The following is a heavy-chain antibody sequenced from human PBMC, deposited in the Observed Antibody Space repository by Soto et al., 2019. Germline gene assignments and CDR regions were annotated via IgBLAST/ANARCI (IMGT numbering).Heavy chain of an antibody. J-gene: IGHJ3*02. Sequence: QVQLVQSGPEVQKPGASVNVSCKASGYTFTNYGITWVRQAPGQGLEWMGWISAYNGKTNYAQKLQGRVSMTTDTATSTAYTELRSLRSDDTAVYYCARAEITMIRGVIIIDGFEMWGQGTVVTVS. V-gene: IGHV1-18*01. D-gene: IGHD3-10*01. CDR2: ISAYNGKT. CDR1: GYTFTNYG. CDR3: ARAEITMIRGVIIIDGFEM.